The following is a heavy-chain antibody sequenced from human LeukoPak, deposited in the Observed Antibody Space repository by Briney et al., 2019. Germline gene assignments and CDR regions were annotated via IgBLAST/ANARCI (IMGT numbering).Heavy chain of an antibody. CDR1: AFTFSSYS. V-gene: IGHV3-21*01. Sequence: GGSLRLSCAASAFTFSSYSMNWVRQAPGKGLEWVSSVSGSGGSTDYADSVKGRFTISRDNAKNSLYLQMNSLRAEDTAVYYCASNLVGGGYYFDYWGQGTLVTVSS. CDR3: ASNLVGGGYYFDY. CDR2: VSGSGGST. J-gene: IGHJ4*02. D-gene: IGHD1-26*01.